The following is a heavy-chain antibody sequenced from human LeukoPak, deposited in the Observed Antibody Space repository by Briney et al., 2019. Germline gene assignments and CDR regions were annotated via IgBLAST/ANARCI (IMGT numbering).Heavy chain of an antibody. CDR2: IKSKTDGGAT. D-gene: IGHD2-8*01. V-gene: IGHV3-15*01. CDR3: TTDPRTRYYFDY. J-gene: IGHJ4*02. CDR1: GFTFNNAW. Sequence: NPGGSPRLSCAASGFTFNNAWMTWVRQAPGKGLEWVGRIKSKTDGGATDYTAPVKGRFTISRDDSKNTLYLQMNSLKSEDIAVYYCTTDPRTRYYFDYRGQGTLVTVSS.